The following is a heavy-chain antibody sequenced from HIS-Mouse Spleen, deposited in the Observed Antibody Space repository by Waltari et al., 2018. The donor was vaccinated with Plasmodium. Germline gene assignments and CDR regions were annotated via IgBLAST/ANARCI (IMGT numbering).Heavy chain of an antibody. Sequence: QVQLQESGPGLVKPSETLSLTCTVSGGSISSYYWSWIRQPPGKGLEWIGYIYYSGSTNSSPSLKSRVTRSVDTSKNRFSLKLSSVTAADTAVYYCARLRYSYGYFDYWGQGTLVTVSS. CDR1: GGSISSYY. J-gene: IGHJ4*02. CDR3: ARLRYSYGYFDY. V-gene: IGHV4-59*08. D-gene: IGHD5-18*01. CDR2: IYYSGST.